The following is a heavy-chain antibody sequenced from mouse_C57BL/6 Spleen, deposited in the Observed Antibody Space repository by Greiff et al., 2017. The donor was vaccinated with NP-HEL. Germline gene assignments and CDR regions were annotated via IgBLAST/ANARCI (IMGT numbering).Heavy chain of an antibody. CDR1: GYTFTDYN. CDR3: ARGLLHYGSNYYYAMDY. CDR2: INPNNGGT. V-gene: IGHV1-18*01. D-gene: IGHD1-1*01. J-gene: IGHJ4*01. Sequence: VQLQQSGPELVKPGASVKIPCKASGYTFTDYNMDWVKQSHGKSLEWIGDINPNNGGTIYNQKFKGKATLTVDKSSSTAYMELRSLTSEDTAVYYCARGLLHYGSNYYYAMDYWGQGTSVTVSS.